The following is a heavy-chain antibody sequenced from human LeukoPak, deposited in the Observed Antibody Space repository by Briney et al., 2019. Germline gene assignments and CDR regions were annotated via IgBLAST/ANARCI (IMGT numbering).Heavy chain of an antibody. J-gene: IGHJ5*02. Sequence: SETLSLTCTVSGGSISSSSHYWGWIRQPPGKGLEWIGYIYHSGSTYYNPSLKSRVAISVDRSKNQFSLKLSSVTAADTAVYYCASTVVPAAIQWFDPWGQGTLVTVSS. CDR2: IYHSGST. D-gene: IGHD2-2*01. V-gene: IGHV4-30-2*01. CDR3: ASTVVPAAIQWFDP. CDR1: GGSISSSSHY.